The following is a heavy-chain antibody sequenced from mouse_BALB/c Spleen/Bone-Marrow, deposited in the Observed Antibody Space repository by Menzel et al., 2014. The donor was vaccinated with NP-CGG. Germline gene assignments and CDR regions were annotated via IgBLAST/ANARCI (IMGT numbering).Heavy chain of an antibody. Sequence: VQLQQSGPELVKPGASMKISCKASGYAFSSSWMNWVKQRPGQGLEWIGRIYPGDGDTNYNGKFKGKATLTADKSSSTAYMQLSSLTSVDSAVYFCARHAYGNSYWYFDVWGAGTTVTVSS. CDR2: IYPGDGDT. J-gene: IGHJ1*01. D-gene: IGHD2-1*01. V-gene: IGHV1-82*01. CDR3: ARHAYGNSYWYFDV. CDR1: GYAFSSSW.